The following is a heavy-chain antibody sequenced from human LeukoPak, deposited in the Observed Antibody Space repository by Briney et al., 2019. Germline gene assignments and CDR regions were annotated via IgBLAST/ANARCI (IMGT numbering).Heavy chain of an antibody. CDR1: GYTFTSYG. CDR2: INPNSGGT. V-gene: IGHV1-2*06. J-gene: IGHJ4*02. Sequence: ASVKVSCKASGYTFTSYGISWVRQAPGQGLEWMGRINPNSGGTNYAQKFQGRVTMTRDTSISTAYMELSRLRSDDTAVYYCAREDYGDYDFDYWGQGTLVTVSS. CDR3: AREDYGDYDFDY. D-gene: IGHD4-17*01.